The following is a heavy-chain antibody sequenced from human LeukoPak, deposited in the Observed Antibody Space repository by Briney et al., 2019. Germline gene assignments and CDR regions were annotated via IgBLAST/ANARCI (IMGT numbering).Heavy chain of an antibody. CDR3: ARDQGGYDFDAFDI. D-gene: IGHD5-12*01. J-gene: IGHJ3*02. Sequence: GGSLRLSCAASGFTFSSYWMSWVRQAPGKGLEWVANIKQDGSEKYYVDSVKGRFTISRDNAKNSLYLQTNSLRAEDTAVYYCARDQGGYDFDAFDIWGQGTMVTVSS. CDR2: IKQDGSEK. CDR1: GFTFSSYW. V-gene: IGHV3-7*01.